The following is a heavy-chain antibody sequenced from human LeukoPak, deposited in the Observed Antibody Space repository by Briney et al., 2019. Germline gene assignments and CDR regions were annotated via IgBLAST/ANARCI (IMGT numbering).Heavy chain of an antibody. V-gene: IGHV3-48*01. Sequence: PGGSLRLSCVASGFTFSDHNMNWVRQVPGKGLESISYISSSGNTIYYADSVKGRFTISRDNAKNSLYLQMNSLRAEDTAVYYCARDLSGVTGYTYGRGIDYWGQGTLVTVSS. J-gene: IGHJ4*02. CDR3: ARDLSGVTGYTYGRGIDY. D-gene: IGHD5-18*01. CDR1: GFTFSDHN. CDR2: ISSSGNTI.